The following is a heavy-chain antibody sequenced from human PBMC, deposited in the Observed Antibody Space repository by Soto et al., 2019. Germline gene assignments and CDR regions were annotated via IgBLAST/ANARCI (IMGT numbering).Heavy chain of an antibody. CDR3: ARILGNICGGGCGKGCFAP. V-gene: IGHV3-23*01. CDR2: ISAGGGGT. D-gene: IGHD2-21*02. J-gene: IGHJ5*02. Sequence: EVHLLESGGGLVQPGESLRLSCTASGFIFDNSAMSWFRHAPGKGLEWVSSISAGGGGTFYADSVRGRFTTSRDTSMNTLYLHMSSLRGDDTAVYHCARILGNICGGGCGKGCFAPWGQRNLVTVSS. CDR1: GFIFDNSA.